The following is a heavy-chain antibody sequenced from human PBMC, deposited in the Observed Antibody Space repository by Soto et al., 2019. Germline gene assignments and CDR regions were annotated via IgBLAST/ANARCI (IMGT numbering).Heavy chain of an antibody. CDR1: GCRFTNDP. D-gene: IGHD3-10*01. V-gene: IGHV5-10-1*01. CDR3: ARVPTYYYYDRFDY. Sequence: VESQTISRQGSGCRFTNDPIMWVSQLPGKGLEWMGKINPSDSYIDYSPSFQGHVTFSADQSISTAYLQWSSLKASDTAIYYCARVPTYYYYDRFDYWGQATPVTVSA. J-gene: IGHJ4*02. CDR2: INPSDSYI.